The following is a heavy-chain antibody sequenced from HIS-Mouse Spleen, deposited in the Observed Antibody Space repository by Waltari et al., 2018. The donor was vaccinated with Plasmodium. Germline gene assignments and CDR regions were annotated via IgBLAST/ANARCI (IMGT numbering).Heavy chain of an antibody. CDR2: VSQSGSN. CDR3: GSSGSGSYYS. D-gene: IGHD3-10*01. CDR1: GGSFSGYY. Sequence: QVQLQQWGAGLLKPSETLSLTCAVNGGSFSGYYWRWMRQSPGKGLEWIGEVSQSGSNNYATSLRSLVTISVDTCKNKVFPMLSCVPEADTAVYYCGSSGSGSYYSWGQGTLVTVYS. J-gene: IGHJ4*02. V-gene: IGHV4-34*01.